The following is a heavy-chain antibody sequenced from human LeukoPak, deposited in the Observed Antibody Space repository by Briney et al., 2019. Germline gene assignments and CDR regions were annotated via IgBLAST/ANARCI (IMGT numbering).Heavy chain of an antibody. CDR2: INHSGST. J-gene: IGHJ4*02. CDR3: AREDYDRRIDY. V-gene: IGHV4-34*01. Sequence: SETLSLTCAVYGGSFSGYYWSWIRQPPEKGLEWIGEINHSGSTNYNPSLKSRVTISVDTSKNQFSLKLSSVTAADTAVYYCAREDYDRRIDYWGQGTLVTVSS. CDR1: GGSFSGYY. D-gene: IGHD3-22*01.